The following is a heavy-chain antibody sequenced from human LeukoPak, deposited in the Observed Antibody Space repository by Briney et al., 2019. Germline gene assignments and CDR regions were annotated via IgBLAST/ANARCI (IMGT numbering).Heavy chain of an antibody. J-gene: IGHJ3*02. V-gene: IGHV4-4*07. CDR3: ARSSGYCSSTSCYGGAFDI. D-gene: IGHD2-2*01. Sequence: SETLSLTCTVSGGSIDNYYWSWIRQPAGKGLEWIGRIYTSGSTNYNPSLKSRVTMSVDTSKNQFSLKLSSVTAADTAVYYCARSSGYCSSTSCYGGAFDIWGQGTMVTVSS. CDR2: IYTSGST. CDR1: GGSIDNYY.